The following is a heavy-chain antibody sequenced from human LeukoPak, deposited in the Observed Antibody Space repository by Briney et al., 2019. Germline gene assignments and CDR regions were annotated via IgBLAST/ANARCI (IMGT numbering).Heavy chain of an antibody. V-gene: IGHV4-59*08. CDR2: IFYSGST. CDR1: GGFITNNY. J-gene: IGHJ4*02. D-gene: IGHD3-3*01. CDR3: ARGRGETYYDFWSGYREKLDY. Sequence: SETLSLTCTVSGGFITNNYWSWIRQSPGKGLEWIGSIFYSGSTNYNPSLKSRVTMSVDTSKNQFSLTLSSVTAADTAVYYCARGRGETYYDFWSGYREKLDYWGQGTLVTVSS.